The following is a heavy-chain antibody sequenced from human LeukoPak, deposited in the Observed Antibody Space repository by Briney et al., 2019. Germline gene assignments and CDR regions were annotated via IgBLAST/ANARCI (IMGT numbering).Heavy chain of an antibody. Sequence: ASVKVSCKASGYTFTGYYMHWVRQAPGQGLEWMGWISGYNGDTKYAQTFQGRVTMTTDTSTSTAYLELRSLRSDDTAVYYCARDGQLWFSGYYEDNWFDPWGQGTLVTVSS. CDR3: ARDGQLWFSGYYEDNWFDP. J-gene: IGHJ5*02. V-gene: IGHV1-18*04. CDR1: GYTFTGYY. D-gene: IGHD5-12*01. CDR2: ISGYNGDT.